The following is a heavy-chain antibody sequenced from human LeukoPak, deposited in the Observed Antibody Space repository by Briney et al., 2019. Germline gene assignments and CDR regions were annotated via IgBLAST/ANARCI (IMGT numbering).Heavy chain of an antibody. CDR3: ARSNEMATTRQYNWFDP. V-gene: IGHV1-69*06. Sequence: GASVKVSCKASGGTFSSYAISWVRQAPGQGLEWMGGIIPIFGTANYAQKFQGRVTITADKSTSTAYMELSSLRSEDTAVYYCARSNEMATTRQYNWFDPWGQGTLVTVSS. D-gene: IGHD5-24*01. CDR2: IIPIFGTA. CDR1: GGTFSSYA. J-gene: IGHJ5*02.